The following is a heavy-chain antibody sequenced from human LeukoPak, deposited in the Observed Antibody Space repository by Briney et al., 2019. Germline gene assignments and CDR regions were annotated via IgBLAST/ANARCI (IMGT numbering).Heavy chain of an antibody. Sequence: PGGSLRLSCAASGFTFSSHAMTWVRQAPGKGLEWVAPIRDNGGTRDYADSVKGRFTISRDNSKSTLFLQMNSLRVEDTAVYYCARVYHDTGCLIDYWGQGTLVTVSS. J-gene: IGHJ4*02. CDR2: IRDNGGTR. D-gene: IGHD5/OR15-5a*01. CDR3: ARVYHDTGCLIDY. CDR1: GFTFSSHA. V-gene: IGHV3-23*01.